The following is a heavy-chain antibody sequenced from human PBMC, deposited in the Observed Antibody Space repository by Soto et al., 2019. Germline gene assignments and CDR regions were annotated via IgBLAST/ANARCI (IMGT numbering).Heavy chain of an antibody. Sequence: LQESVPGLVKASETLSLSCSVSFGPMRGYYWSWIRQPPGKGLEWIANIFYNGGDNYNPSLSSRVTISVDKSNNSFSLRLTSVTPADTAVYYCARDGDHVYSYGMDIWGQGTTVTVS. CDR3: ARDGDHVYSYGMDI. J-gene: IGHJ6*02. CDR1: FGPMRGYY. V-gene: IGHV4-59*01. CDR2: IFYNGGD.